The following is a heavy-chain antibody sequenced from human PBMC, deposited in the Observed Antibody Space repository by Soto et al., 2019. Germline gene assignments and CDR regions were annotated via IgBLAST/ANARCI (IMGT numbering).Heavy chain of an antibody. D-gene: IGHD4-4*01. CDR3: ARAKSNYQTSDH. V-gene: IGHV4-59*01. CDR1: GDSMSSYY. CDR2: IYYSGST. J-gene: IGHJ5*02. Sequence: SETLSLTCTVSGDSMSSYYWRWIRQPPGKGLEWIGDIYYSGSTTYNPSLRSRVTMSVDTSKNQFSLRLSSVTAADTAVYYCARAKSNYQTSDHGGKGCQATVPS.